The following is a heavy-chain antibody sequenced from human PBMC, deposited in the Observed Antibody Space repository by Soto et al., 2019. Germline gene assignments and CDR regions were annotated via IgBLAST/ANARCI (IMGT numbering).Heavy chain of an antibody. J-gene: IGHJ4*02. V-gene: IGHV3-74*01. CDR2: INSDGSSI. CDR3: ATSISVGGGG. D-gene: IGHD3-16*01. Sequence: EVHLVESGGGLVQPGGSLRLSCAASGFTFSSYWMHWVRQAPGKGLVWVSHINSDGSSIRYADSVKGRFTISRDNAKNTLYLQMNNLRADDTAVYYCATSISVGGGGWGQGTLVTVSS. CDR1: GFTFSSYW.